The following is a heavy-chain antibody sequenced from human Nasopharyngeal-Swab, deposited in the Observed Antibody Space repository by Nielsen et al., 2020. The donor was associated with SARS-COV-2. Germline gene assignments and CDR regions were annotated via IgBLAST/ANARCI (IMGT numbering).Heavy chain of an antibody. D-gene: IGHD5-24*01. CDR2: ISVYNGGT. CDR3: ATPTDGYNFFHF. Sequence: ASVKVSCKTSGYTFTGYYIQWVRQAPGQGLEWVGRISVYNGGTDYAQKFQGRVTMTRDTSINTAFMEMRSLRSDDTAVYYCATPTDGYNFFHFWGQGAHVTVSS. V-gene: IGHV1-2*06. CDR1: GYTFTGYY. J-gene: IGHJ4*02.